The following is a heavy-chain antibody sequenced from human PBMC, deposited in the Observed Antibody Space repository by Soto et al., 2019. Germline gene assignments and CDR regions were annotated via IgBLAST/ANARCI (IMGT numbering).Heavy chain of an antibody. CDR3: AKERAPWSFGGVIVPSMYNWFDP. CDR2: ISGSGGST. V-gene: IGHV3-23*01. D-gene: IGHD3-16*02. Sequence: GGSLRLSCAASGFTFSSYAMSWVRQAPGKGLEWVSAISGSGGSTYYADSVKGRFTISRDNSKNTLYLQMNSLRAEDTAVYYCAKERAPWSFGGVIVPSMYNWFDPWGQGTLVTVSS. J-gene: IGHJ5*02. CDR1: GFTFSSYA.